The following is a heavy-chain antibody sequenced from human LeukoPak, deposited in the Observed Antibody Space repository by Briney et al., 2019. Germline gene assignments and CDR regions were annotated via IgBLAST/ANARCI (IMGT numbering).Heavy chain of an antibody. CDR3: ARDISRNYFDY. D-gene: IGHD2-2*01. CDR2: IYYSGST. CDR1: GGSIRSYY. J-gene: IGHJ4*02. V-gene: IGHV4-59*01. Sequence: SETLPLTCTVSGGSIRSYYWSWIRQPPVKGLEWIGYIYYSGSTNYNPSLKSRVTISVDTSKNQFSLKLSSVTAADTAVYYCARDISRNYFDYWGQGTLVTVSS.